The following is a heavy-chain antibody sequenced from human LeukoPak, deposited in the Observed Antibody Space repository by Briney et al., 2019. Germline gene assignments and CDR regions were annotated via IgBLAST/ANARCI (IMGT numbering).Heavy chain of an antibody. CDR3: ARGSSGYYYHFDY. V-gene: IGHV1-2*06. Sequence: GASVKVSCKASGYTFTGYYMHWVRQAPGQGLEWMGRINPNSGGTNYAQKFQGRVTMTRDTSICTAYMELSRLRSNDTAVYYCARGSSGYYYHFDYWGQGTLVTVSS. CDR1: GYTFTGYY. CDR2: INPNSGGT. D-gene: IGHD3-22*01. J-gene: IGHJ4*02.